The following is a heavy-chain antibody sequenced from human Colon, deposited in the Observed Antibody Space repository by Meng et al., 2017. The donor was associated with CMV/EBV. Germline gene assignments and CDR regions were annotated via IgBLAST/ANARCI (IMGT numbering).Heavy chain of an antibody. CDR2: ISGPAKAI. Sequence: GESLKISCAVSGFDFQCYEMNWVRQAPGTGLEWVSYISGPAKAIYYADSVRGRFTISRDNAKNSLSLQMSGLRADDTAVYYCARLQWAAFDFLGQGTLVTVSS. D-gene: IGHD6-19*01. CDR1: GFDFQCYE. J-gene: IGHJ4*02. CDR3: ARLQWAAFDF. V-gene: IGHV3-48*03.